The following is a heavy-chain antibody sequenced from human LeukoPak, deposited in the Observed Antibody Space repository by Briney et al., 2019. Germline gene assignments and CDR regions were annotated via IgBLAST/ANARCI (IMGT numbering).Heavy chain of an antibody. Sequence: GGSLRLSCAASGFTFDDYAMRWVRHAPGKGLEWVSGISWNSGSIGYADSVKGRFTISRDNAKNSLYLQMNSLRAEDTALYYCAKCRGSYGYYFDYWGQGTLVTVSS. CDR1: GFTFDDYA. CDR2: ISWNSGSI. CDR3: AKCRGSYGYYFDY. J-gene: IGHJ4*02. V-gene: IGHV3-9*01. D-gene: IGHD1-26*01.